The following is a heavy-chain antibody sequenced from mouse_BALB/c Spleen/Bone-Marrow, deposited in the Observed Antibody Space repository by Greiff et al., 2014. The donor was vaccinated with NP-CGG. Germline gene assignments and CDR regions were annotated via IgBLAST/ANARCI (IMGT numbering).Heavy chain of an antibody. V-gene: IGHV5-17*02. CDR3: TRGGNWEDFDY. CDR2: ISSGSSTI. Sequence: EVMLVESGGGLVQPGGSRKLSWAASGFTFSSFGMHWVRQAPERGLEWVAYISSGSSTIFYADTVKGRFTISRDNPKNTLFLQMTSLRSEDTAMYYCTRGGNWEDFDYWGQGTTLTVSS. CDR1: GFTFSSFG. J-gene: IGHJ2*01. D-gene: IGHD4-1*01.